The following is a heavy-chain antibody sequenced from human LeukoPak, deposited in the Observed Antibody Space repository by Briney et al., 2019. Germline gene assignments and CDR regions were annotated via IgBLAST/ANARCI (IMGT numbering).Heavy chain of an antibody. CDR2: MKQDGSEE. CDR3: ATVPILIDSSGYRPPDY. D-gene: IGHD3-22*01. Sequence: GGSLRLSCVASGFTFSNYWMTWVRQAPGKGLEWVANMKQDGSEENYLDSVKGRFTTSRDNTKNSLYLQMSSLRVEDTAMYHCATVPILIDSSGYRPPDYWGQGTPVTVSS. CDR1: GFTFSNYW. J-gene: IGHJ4*02. V-gene: IGHV3-7*01.